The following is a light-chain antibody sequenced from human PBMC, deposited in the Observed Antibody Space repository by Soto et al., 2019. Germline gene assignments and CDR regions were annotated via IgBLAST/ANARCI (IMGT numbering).Light chain of an antibody. Sequence: DIQLTQSPSTLSASVGDRVTITCRASQNINRWLAWYQRKPGKAPKVLIYDASSLKSGVPSRFSGSGSGTEFTLTINSLQPEDFATYYCQQYDGNFGQGTKV. CDR1: QNINRW. J-gene: IGKJ2*01. V-gene: IGKV1-5*01. CDR2: DAS. CDR3: QQYDGN.